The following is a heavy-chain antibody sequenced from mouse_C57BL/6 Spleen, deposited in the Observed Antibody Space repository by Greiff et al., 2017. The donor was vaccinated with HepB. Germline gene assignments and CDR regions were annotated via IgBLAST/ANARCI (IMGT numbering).Heavy chain of an antibody. J-gene: IGHJ1*03. CDR1: GFNIKDDY. Sequence: DVKLVESGAELVRPGASVKLSCTASGFNIKDDYMHWVKQRPEQGLEWIGWIDPENGDTEYASKFQGKATITADTSSNTAYLQLSSLTSEDTAVYYCTTVTTVVATPYFDVWGTGTTVTVSS. D-gene: IGHD1-1*01. CDR3: TTVTTVVATPYFDV. CDR2: IDPENGDT. V-gene: IGHV14-4*01.